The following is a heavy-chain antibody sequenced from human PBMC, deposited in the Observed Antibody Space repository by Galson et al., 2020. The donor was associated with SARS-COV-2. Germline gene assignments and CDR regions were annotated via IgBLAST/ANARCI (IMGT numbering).Heavy chain of an antibody. CDR3: AKDYPSCSGDCFLGYFYY. Sequence: GGSLRLSCAASGFTFSNYAMNWVRQAPGKGLEWVSSISPSGGRTYYADSVKGRFTIARDNSKNTLHLQMNSLRAGDTAVYYCAKDYPSCSGDCFLGYFYYWVQVPLVPFSS. CDR2: ISPSGGRT. V-gene: IGHV3-23*01. D-gene: IGHD2-21*01. CDR1: GFTFSNYA. J-gene: IGHJ4*02.